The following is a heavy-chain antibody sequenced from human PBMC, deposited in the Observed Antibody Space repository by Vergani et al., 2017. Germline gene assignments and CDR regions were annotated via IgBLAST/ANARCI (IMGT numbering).Heavy chain of an antibody. Sequence: QITLKESGPTLVKPTQTLTLTCTFSGFSLSTSGVGVGWIRQPPGKALEWLALIYWNDDKRYSPSLKSRLTITKDTSKNQVVLTMTNMDPVDTATYYCAQRRGSKWGGVFDYWGQGTLVTVSS. CDR2: IYWNDDK. CDR3: AQRRGSKWGGVFDY. V-gene: IGHV2-5*01. D-gene: IGHD3-10*01. CDR1: GFSLSTSGVG. J-gene: IGHJ4*02.